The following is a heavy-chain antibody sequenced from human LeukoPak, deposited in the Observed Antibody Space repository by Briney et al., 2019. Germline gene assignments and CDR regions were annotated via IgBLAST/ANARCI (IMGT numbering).Heavy chain of an antibody. CDR3: AKAEEPLIVATPPFDY. D-gene: IGHD5-12*01. V-gene: IGHV3-30*18. Sequence: GGSLRLSCAASGFTFSSYGMHWVRQAPGKGLEWVAVISYDGSNKYYADSVKGRFTISRDNSKNTLYLQMNSLRAEDTAVYYCAKAEEPLIVATPPFDYWGQGTLVTVSS. CDR1: GFTFSSYG. J-gene: IGHJ4*02. CDR2: ISYDGSNK.